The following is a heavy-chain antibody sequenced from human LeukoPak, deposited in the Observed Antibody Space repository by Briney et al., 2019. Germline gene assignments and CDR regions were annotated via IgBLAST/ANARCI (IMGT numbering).Heavy chain of an antibody. CDR1: GGSISSYY. D-gene: IGHD1-26*01. Sequence: SETLSLTCTVSGGSISSYYWSWIRQPPGKGLEWIGYIYYSGSTNYNPPLKSRVTISVDTSKNQFSLKLSSVTAADTAVYYCARSGSKHNWFDPWGQGTLVTVSS. CDR3: ARSGSKHNWFDP. V-gene: IGHV4-59*01. J-gene: IGHJ5*02. CDR2: IYYSGST.